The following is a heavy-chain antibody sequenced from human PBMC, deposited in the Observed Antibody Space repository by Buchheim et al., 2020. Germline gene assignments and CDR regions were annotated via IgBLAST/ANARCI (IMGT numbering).Heavy chain of an antibody. V-gene: IGHV1-8*01. D-gene: IGHD5-24*01. J-gene: IGHJ4*02. CDR1: GYTFTSYG. Sequence: QVQLVQSGAEVKKPGASVKVSCKASGYTFTSYGINWVRQASGPGLEWMGWMHTNNDDTGSAQKFQGRIAMTRDTSIRPAYMEMSSLRSEDTAVYYCARSYNVAPRWLPRTRGRFDYWGQGTL. CDR3: ARSYNVAPRWLPRTRGRFDY. CDR2: MHTNNDDT.